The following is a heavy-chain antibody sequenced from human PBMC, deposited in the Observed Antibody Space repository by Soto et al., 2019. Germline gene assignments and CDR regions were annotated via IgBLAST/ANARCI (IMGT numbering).Heavy chain of an antibody. CDR1: GFTFSSYA. Sequence: QVQLVESGGGVVQPGRSLRLSCAASGFTFSSYAMHWVRQAPGKGLEWVAVISYDGSNKYYADSVKGRFTISRDNSKNTLYLQMNSLRAEDTAVYYCARDEVGSPTVTTEIDYWGQGTLVTVSS. CDR2: ISYDGSNK. J-gene: IGHJ4*02. V-gene: IGHV3-30-3*01. CDR3: ARDEVGSPTVTTEIDY. D-gene: IGHD4-17*01.